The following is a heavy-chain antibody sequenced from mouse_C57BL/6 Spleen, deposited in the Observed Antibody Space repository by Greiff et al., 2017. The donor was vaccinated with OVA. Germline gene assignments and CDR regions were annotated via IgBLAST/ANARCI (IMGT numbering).Heavy chain of an antibody. D-gene: IGHD2-4*01. CDR3: ARSYDCEESDLDY. Sequence: QVQLQQPGAELVKPGASVKMSCKASGYTFTSYWITWVKQRPGQGLEWIGDIYPGSGSTNYNEKFKSKATLTVDTSSSTAYMQLSSLTSEDSAVYYCARSYDCEESDLDYWGQGTTLTVSS. V-gene: IGHV1-55*01. CDR1: GYTFTSYW. CDR2: IYPGSGST. J-gene: IGHJ2*01.